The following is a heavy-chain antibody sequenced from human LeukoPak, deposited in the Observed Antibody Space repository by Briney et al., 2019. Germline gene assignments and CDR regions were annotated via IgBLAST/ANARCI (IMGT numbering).Heavy chain of an antibody. V-gene: IGHV4-61*08. Sequence: PSETLSLTCAVSGGSISSGGYSWSWIRQPPGKGLEWIGYIYYSGSTNYNPSLKSRVTISVDTSKNQFSLKLSSVTAADTAVYYCARERWYSSSWFDYWGQGTLVTVSS. J-gene: IGHJ4*02. D-gene: IGHD6-13*01. CDR1: GGSISSGGYS. CDR2: IYYSGST. CDR3: ARERWYSSSWFDY.